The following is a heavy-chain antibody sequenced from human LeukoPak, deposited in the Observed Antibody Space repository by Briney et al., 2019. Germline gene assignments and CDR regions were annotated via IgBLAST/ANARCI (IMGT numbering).Heavy chain of an antibody. CDR1: GFPFRSYR. V-gene: IGHV3-21*01. Sequence: GGSLRLSCAVSGFPFRSYRMNWVRRARGKGVEWVSSISSSSSYIYYADTVNGRFTISRDNAKNTLYLQMNSLRAEDTAVYYCARDRYNWSDGSFDIWGQGTMVTVSS. CDR2: ISSSSSYI. D-gene: IGHD1-1*01. CDR3: ARDRYNWSDGSFDI. J-gene: IGHJ3*02.